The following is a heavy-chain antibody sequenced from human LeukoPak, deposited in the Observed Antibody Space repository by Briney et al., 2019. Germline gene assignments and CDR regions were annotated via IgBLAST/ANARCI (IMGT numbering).Heavy chain of an antibody. J-gene: IGHJ6*03. CDR3: ARVAAAGGGTFNYYYYMDV. V-gene: IGHV4-34*01. D-gene: IGHD6-13*01. Sequence: SETLSLTCAVYGGSFSGYYWSWIRQPPGKGLERIGEINHSGSTNYNPSLKSRVTISVDTSKNQFSLKLSSVTAADTAVYYCARVAAAGGGTFNYYYYMDVWGKGTTVTVSS. CDR2: INHSGST. CDR1: GGSFSGYY.